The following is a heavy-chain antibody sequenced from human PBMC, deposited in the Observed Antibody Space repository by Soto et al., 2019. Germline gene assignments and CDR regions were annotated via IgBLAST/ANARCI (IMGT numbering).Heavy chain of an antibody. V-gene: IGHV1-69*06. Sequence: QVQLVQSGAEVKKPGSSVKVSCKASGGTFSSYAISWVRQAPGQGLEWMGGIIPISGTANFAQKCQGRVTITADKSTSAAYMERSRLRSEDTAVYYCARSQGSSTSLEIYYYYYYGMDVWGQGTTVTVSS. CDR3: ARSQGSSTSLEIYYYYYYGMDV. J-gene: IGHJ6*02. D-gene: IGHD2-2*01. CDR1: GGTFSSYA. CDR2: IIPISGTA.